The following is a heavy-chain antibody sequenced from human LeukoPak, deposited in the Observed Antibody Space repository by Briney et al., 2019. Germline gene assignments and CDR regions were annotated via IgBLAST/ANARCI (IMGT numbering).Heavy chain of an antibody. CDR1: GGSISSRSYY. V-gene: IGHV4-39*01. Sequence: SETLSLTCTVSGGSISSRSYYWGWIRQPPGKGLEWIGSIYYSGSTYYNPSLKSRVTISVDTSKNQFSLKLSSVTAADTAVYYCARHEGRHYGMDVWGQGTTVTVSS. CDR3: ARHEGRHYGMDV. J-gene: IGHJ6*02. CDR2: IYYSGST.